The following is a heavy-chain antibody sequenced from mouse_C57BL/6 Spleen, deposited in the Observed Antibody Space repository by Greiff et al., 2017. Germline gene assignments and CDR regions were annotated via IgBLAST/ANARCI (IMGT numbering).Heavy chain of an antibody. Sequence: QVTLKVSGPGILQSSQTLSLTCSFSGFSLSTSGMGVSWIRQPSGKGLEWLAHIYWDDDKRYNPSLKSRLTISKATSRNQVFLKITSVDTADTATYSCAHYDYDQDLYFDVWGTGTTVTVSS. D-gene: IGHD2-4*01. J-gene: IGHJ1*03. CDR3: AHYDYDQDLYFDV. CDR1: GFSLSTSGMG. CDR2: IYWDDDK. V-gene: IGHV8-12*01.